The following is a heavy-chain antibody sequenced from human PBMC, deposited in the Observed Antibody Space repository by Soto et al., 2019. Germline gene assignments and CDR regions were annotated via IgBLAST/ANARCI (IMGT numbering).Heavy chain of an antibody. CDR1: GGSFSGFY. CDR3: ARADRTLVTSYGLDV. CDR2: INHSGTT. D-gene: IGHD2-21*02. Sequence: SETLSLTCAVSGGSFSGFYWTWVRQPPGEGLEWIGEINHSGTTNFNPSLRSRLTISLDSSKKHFSLKLTSMTAADAAVYYCARADRTLVTSYGLDVWGQGTTVTVSS. V-gene: IGHV4-34*01. J-gene: IGHJ6*02.